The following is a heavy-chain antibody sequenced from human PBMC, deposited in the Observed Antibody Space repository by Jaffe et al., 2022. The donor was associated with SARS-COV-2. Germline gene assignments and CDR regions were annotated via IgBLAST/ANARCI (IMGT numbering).Heavy chain of an antibody. J-gene: IGHJ5*02. CDR2: MNPNSGNT. V-gene: IGHV1-8*01. D-gene: IGHD2-15*01. CDR1: GYTFTSYD. CDR3: ARARPAIVVSRPNKKNWFDP. Sequence: QVQLVQSGAEVKKPGASVKVSCKASGYTFTSYDINWVRQATGQGLEWMGWMNPNSGNTGYAQKFQGRVTMTRNTSISTAYMELSSLRSEDTAVYYCARARPAIVVSRPNKKNWFDPWGQGTLVTVSS.